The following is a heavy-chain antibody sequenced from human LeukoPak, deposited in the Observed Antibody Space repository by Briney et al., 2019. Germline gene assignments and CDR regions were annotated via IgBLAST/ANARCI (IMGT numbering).Heavy chain of an antibody. CDR1: GYTFTSYA. J-gene: IGHJ6*03. CDR3: ARVSPLRYFDWLLYYYYMDV. CDR2: INAGNGNT. Sequence: GASVKVSCKASGYTFTSYAMHWVRQAPGQRLEWMGWINAGNGNTKYSQEFQGRVTITRDTSASTAYMELSSLRSDDTAVYYCARVSPLRYFDWLLYYYYMDVWGKGTTVTVSS. V-gene: IGHV1-3*01. D-gene: IGHD3-9*01.